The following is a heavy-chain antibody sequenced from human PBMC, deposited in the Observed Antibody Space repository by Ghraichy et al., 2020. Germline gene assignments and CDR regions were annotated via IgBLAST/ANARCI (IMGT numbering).Heavy chain of an antibody. CDR3: ARDRGSSWSGRYYYYYGMDV. CDR2: IYYSGST. J-gene: IGHJ6*02. CDR1: GGSISSYY. V-gene: IGHV4-59*01. D-gene: IGHD6-13*01. Sequence: SETLSLTCTVSGGSISSYYWSWIRQPPGKGLEWIGYIYYSGSTNYNPSLKSRVTISVDTSKNQFSLKLSSVTAADTAVYYCARDRGSSWSGRYYYYYGMDVGGQGTTVTVSS.